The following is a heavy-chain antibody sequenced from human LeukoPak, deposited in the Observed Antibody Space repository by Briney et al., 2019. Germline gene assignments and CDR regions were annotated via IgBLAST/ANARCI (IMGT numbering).Heavy chain of an antibody. Sequence: TGGSLRLSCAAPGFSFSSYWMGWVRQAPGKGLEWVAHIKRDGSQKYYLDSVKGRFTISRDNAKNSLYLQMNSLRVEDTAVYYCARLGLEVGGPNWFDPWGQGTLVTVSS. J-gene: IGHJ5*02. CDR1: GFSFSSYW. V-gene: IGHV3-7*01. CDR3: ARLGLEVGGPNWFDP. D-gene: IGHD1-1*01. CDR2: IKRDGSQK.